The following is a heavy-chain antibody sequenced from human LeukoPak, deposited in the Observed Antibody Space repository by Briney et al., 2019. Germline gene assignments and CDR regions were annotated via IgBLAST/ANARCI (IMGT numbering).Heavy chain of an antibody. J-gene: IGHJ4*02. V-gene: IGHV3-30*18. D-gene: IGHD6-13*01. CDR2: ISYDGRNK. CDR1: GFTFSTYG. CDR3: AKDGSLGAADYYFDY. Sequence: PGGSLRLSCAASGFTFSTYGMHWVRQAPGKGLEWVAVISYDGRNKYHGDSVKGRFTISRDNSKNTLYLQMDSLRPEDTAVYYCAKDGSLGAADYYFDYWGQGTLVTVSS.